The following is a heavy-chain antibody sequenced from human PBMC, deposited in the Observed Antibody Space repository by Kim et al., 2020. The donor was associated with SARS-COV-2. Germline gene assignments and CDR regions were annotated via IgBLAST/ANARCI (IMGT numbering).Heavy chain of an antibody. CDR2: K. J-gene: IGHJ4*02. V-gene: IGHV3-7*03. D-gene: IGHD1-7*01. Sequence: KSYVESVKGRFHISRDNAQTSLYLQINSLRAEDTAVYYCARHINWKYDYWGQGTLVTVSS. CDR3: ARHINWKYDY.